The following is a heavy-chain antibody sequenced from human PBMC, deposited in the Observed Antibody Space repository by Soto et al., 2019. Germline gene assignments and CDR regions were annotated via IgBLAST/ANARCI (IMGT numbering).Heavy chain of an antibody. J-gene: IGHJ6*02. Sequence: SETLSLTCTVSVGSMSSGGYYWSWIRQHPGKGLEWIGYIYYSGSTYYNPSLKSRVTISVDTSKNQFSLKLSSVTAADTAVYYCARGDRFHRMDLSGQGPTVTVPS. CDR1: VGSMSSGGYY. CDR3: ARGDRFHRMDL. CDR2: IYYSGST. V-gene: IGHV4-31*03. D-gene: IGHD3-16*01.